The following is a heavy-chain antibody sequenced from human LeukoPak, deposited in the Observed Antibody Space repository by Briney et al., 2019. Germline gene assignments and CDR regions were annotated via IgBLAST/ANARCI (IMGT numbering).Heavy chain of an antibody. D-gene: IGHD6-19*01. Sequence: GGSLRLSCAASGFTFSSYAMSWVRQAPGKGLEWVSAISGSGGSTYYADSVKGRFTISRDNSKNTLYLQMNSLRAEDTAVYYCAKDPPPQYSSGSDFDYWGQGTLVTVSS. CDR2: ISGSGGST. V-gene: IGHV3-23*01. CDR1: GFTFSSYA. J-gene: IGHJ4*02. CDR3: AKDPPPQYSSGSDFDY.